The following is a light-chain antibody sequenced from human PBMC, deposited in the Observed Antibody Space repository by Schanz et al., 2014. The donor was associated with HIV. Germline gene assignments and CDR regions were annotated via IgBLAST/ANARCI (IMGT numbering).Light chain of an antibody. CDR3: CSYTGSGTLV. CDR2: EVI. V-gene: IGLV2-8*01. Sequence: QSALTQPPSASGSPGQSVTISCTGTSSDVGGYNHVPWYQQHPGKAPKLMIYEVIKRPSGVPDRFSGSKSGSTASLTISGLQAEDEADYYCCSYTGSGTLVFGGGTKLTVL. J-gene: IGLJ2*01. CDR1: SSDVGGYNH.